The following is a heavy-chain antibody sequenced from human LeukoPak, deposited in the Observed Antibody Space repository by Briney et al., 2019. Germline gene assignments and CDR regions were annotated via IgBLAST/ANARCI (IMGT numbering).Heavy chain of an antibody. D-gene: IGHD4-11*01. V-gene: IGHV3-15*01. J-gene: IGHJ4*02. Sequence: PGGSLRLSCAASGFTFSNAWMSWVRQAPGKGLEWVGRIKSKTGGGTTDYAAPVKGRFTISRDDSKNTLYLQMNSLKTEDTAVYYCTTGAVTTLDYWGQGTLVTVSS. CDR2: IKSKTGGGTT. CDR1: GFTFSNAW. CDR3: TTGAVTTLDY.